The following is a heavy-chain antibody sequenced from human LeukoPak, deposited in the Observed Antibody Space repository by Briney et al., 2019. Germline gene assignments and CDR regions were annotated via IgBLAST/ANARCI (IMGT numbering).Heavy chain of an antibody. D-gene: IGHD2-15*01. Sequence: GGSLRLSCAASGFTVSSNYMSWVRQAPGKGLEWVSVIYSGGSTYYADSVKGRFTISRDNSKNTLYLQMNSLRAEDTAVYYCASAPCSSGSCYSQQDFDYWGQGTLVTVSS. CDR1: GFTVSSNY. CDR2: IYSGGST. CDR3: ASAPCSSGSCYSQQDFDY. J-gene: IGHJ4*02. V-gene: IGHV3-53*01.